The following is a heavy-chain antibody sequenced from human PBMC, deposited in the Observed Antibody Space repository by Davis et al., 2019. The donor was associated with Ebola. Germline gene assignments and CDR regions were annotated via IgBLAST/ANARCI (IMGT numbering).Heavy chain of an antibody. CDR3: AKNRANCCFFGMDV. V-gene: IGHV3-23*01. CDR1: GFTFSSSW. Sequence: PGGSLRLSCAASGFTFSSSWMHWVRQAPGKGLEWVSVFTSGGDTYYADSVKGRFTISRDNSKNTLFLQMSSLRAEDTALYYCAKNRANCCFFGMDVWGQGTTVTVSS. J-gene: IGHJ6*02. CDR2: FTSGGDT. D-gene: IGHD1-1*01.